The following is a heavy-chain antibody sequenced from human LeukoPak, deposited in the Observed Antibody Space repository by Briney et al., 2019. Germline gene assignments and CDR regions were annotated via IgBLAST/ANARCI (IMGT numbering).Heavy chain of an antibody. V-gene: IGHV3-21*04. Sequence: PGGSLRLSCAASGFTFSSYSMNWVRQAPGKGLEWVSSISSSSSYIYYADSVKGRFTISRDNAKNSLYLQMNSLRAEDTAVYYCAKAPYSTSSGVDYWGQGTLVTVSS. CDR3: AKAPYSTSSGVDY. CDR1: GFTFSSYS. CDR2: ISSSSSYI. J-gene: IGHJ4*02. D-gene: IGHD6-6*01.